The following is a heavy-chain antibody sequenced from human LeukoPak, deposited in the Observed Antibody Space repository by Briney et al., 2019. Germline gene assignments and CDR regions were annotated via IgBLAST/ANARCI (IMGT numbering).Heavy chain of an antibody. V-gene: IGHV4-34*01. Sequence: GSLRLSCAASGFTFSSYSMNWVRQPPGKGLEWIGEINHSGSTNYNPSLKSRVTISVDTSKNQFSLKLSSVTAADTAVYYCARGLLIAAGNWFDPWGQGTLVTVSS. CDR1: GFTFSSYS. CDR2: INHSGST. D-gene: IGHD6-13*01. CDR3: ARGLLIAAGNWFDP. J-gene: IGHJ5*02.